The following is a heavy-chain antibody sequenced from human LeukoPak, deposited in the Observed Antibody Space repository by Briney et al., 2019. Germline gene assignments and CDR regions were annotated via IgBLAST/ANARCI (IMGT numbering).Heavy chain of an antibody. D-gene: IGHD3-16*02. CDR3: ATATQTPIEYYFDY. Sequence: GASVKVSCKASGYTFTDYHVHWVRQAPGQGLGWLGWINPKSGGTNYAQRFQGRITMTRDTSISTAYMELSRLRSDDTAVYLCATATQTPIEYYFDYWGQGTLVTVSS. J-gene: IGHJ4*02. V-gene: IGHV1-2*02. CDR1: GYTFTDYH. CDR2: INPKSGGT.